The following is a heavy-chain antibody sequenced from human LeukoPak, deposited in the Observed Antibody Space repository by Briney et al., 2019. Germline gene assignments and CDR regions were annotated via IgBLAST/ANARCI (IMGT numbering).Heavy chain of an antibody. V-gene: IGHV4-39*07. CDR3: ARGRGGSHNSDWFDP. J-gene: IGHJ5*02. CDR1: GGSFSSSDYY. D-gene: IGHD1-20*01. CDR2: IYDTGST. Sequence: SETLSLTCTVSGGSFSSSDYYWGWIRQPPGKGLEWIGSIYDTGSTYYNPSLKSRVPISVDTSKNQFSLKLSSVTAADTAVYYCARGRGGSHNSDWFDPWGQGTLVTVSS.